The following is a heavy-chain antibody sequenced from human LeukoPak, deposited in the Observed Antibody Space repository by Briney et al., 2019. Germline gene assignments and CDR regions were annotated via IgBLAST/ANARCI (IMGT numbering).Heavy chain of an antibody. V-gene: IGHV4-39*07. CDR2: TYYRGTT. J-gene: IGHJ5*02. CDR3: ARRPRGVVRGVISRKNWFDP. D-gene: IGHD3-10*01. Sequence: PSETLSLTCTVSGASISSTSYYWGWIRQPPGKGLEWIGSTYYRGTTYYNPSLKSRVTISVDTSKNQFSLKLSSVTAADTAVYYCARRPRGVVRGVISRKNWFDPWGQGTPVTVSS. CDR1: GASISSTSYY.